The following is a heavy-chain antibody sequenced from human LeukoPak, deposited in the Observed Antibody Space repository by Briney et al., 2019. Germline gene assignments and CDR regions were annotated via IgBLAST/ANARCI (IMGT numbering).Heavy chain of an antibody. Sequence: SETLSLTCTVSGGSISSSSYYWGWIRQPLGKGLEWIGSIYYSGSTYYNPSLKSRVTISVDTSKNQFSLKLSSVTAADTAVYYCARMYYYDSSGYSFFDYWGQGTLVTVSS. J-gene: IGHJ4*02. V-gene: IGHV4-39*07. CDR3: ARMYYYDSSGYSFFDY. CDR2: IYYSGST. D-gene: IGHD3-22*01. CDR1: GGSISSSSYY.